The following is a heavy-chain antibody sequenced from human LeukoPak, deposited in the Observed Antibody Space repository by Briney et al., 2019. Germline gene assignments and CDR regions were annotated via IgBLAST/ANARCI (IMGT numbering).Heavy chain of an antibody. J-gene: IGHJ4*02. D-gene: IGHD1-7*01. CDR3: ARVYNWNSSGLGAPRD. CDR1: GGSISDYY. CDR2: IYHSGST. Sequence: SETLPLTCTISGGSISDYYWGWIRQPPGKGLEWIGSIYHSGSTYYNPSLKSRVTISVDTSKNQFSLKLSSVTAADTAVYYCARVYNWNSSGLGAPRDWGRGTLVTVSS. V-gene: IGHV4-38-2*02.